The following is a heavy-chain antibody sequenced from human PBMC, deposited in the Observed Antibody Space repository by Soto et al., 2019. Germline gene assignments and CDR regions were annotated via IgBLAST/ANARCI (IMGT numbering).Heavy chain of an antibody. Sequence: SETLSLTCTVSGDSISNYYWNWIRQPPGKGLEWIGYYYSGSTHYNPSLNGRVTISADTSKTQFSLKMTSVTAADTAVYYCARRVCSSFKCFHTRDNWFDPCGQENLVTVSA. CDR1: GDSISNYY. J-gene: IGHJ5*02. D-gene: IGHD2-2*01. V-gene: IGHV4-59*08. CDR2: YYSGST. CDR3: ARRVCSSFKCFHTRDNWFDP.